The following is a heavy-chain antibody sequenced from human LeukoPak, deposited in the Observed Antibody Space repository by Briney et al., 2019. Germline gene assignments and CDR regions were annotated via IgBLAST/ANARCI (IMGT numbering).Heavy chain of an antibody. CDR3: ARARLYYYDSSGYSFWFDP. CDR1: GGSFSGYY. V-gene: IGHV4-34*01. D-gene: IGHD3-22*01. CDR2: INHSGST. Sequence: PSETLSLTCAVYGGSFSGYYWSWIRQPPGKGLEWIGEINHSGSTNYNPSLKSRVTISVDTSKNQFSLKLSSVTAADTAVYYCARARLYYYDSSGYSFWFDPWGQGTLVTVSS. J-gene: IGHJ5*02.